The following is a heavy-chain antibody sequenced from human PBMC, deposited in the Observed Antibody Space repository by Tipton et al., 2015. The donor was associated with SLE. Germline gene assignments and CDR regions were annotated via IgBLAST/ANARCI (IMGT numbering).Heavy chain of an antibody. D-gene: IGHD6-6*01. CDR1: GFAFGKFW. J-gene: IGHJ4*02. V-gene: IGHV3-7*03. CDR3: AKDLYSSSSGFDY. CDR2: IKEDGAEK. Sequence: SLRLSCAASGFAFGKFWMTWIRQTPEKGLEWAAIIKEDGAEKYYVDSVEGRFTISRDNAKNSLYLQMNSLRAEDTALYYCAKDLYSSSSGFDYWGEGTLVTVSS.